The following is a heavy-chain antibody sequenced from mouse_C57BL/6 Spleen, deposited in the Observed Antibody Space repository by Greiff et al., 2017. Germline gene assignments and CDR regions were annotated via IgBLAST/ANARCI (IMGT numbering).Heavy chain of an antibody. D-gene: IGHD1-1*01. CDR3: APYYYGSRGYFDY. Sequence: VQLQQPGAELVKPGASVKLSCKASGYTFTSYWMRWVKQRPGQGLEWIGEIDPSDSYTNYNQKFKGKATLTVDTSSSTAYMQLSRLTSEDSAVYYCAPYYYGSRGYFDYWGQGTTLTGSS. J-gene: IGHJ2*01. V-gene: IGHV1-50*01. CDR1: GYTFTSYW. CDR2: IDPSDSYT.